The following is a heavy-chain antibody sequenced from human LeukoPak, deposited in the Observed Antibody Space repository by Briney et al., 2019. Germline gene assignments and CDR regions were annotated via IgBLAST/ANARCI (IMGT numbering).Heavy chain of an antibody. V-gene: IGHV4-34*01. CDR2: INHSGST. CDR3: ARRSYDFWRGYRSSYYNGMDV. J-gene: IGHJ6*02. CDR1: GGSFSDYY. D-gene: IGHD3-3*01. Sequence: SETLSLTCDVYGGSFSDYYWSWIRQPPGKGLEWIGEINHSGSTNYNPSLKSRVTISVDTSKNQFSLKLSSVTAADTAVYYCARRSYDFWRGYRSSYYNGMDVWGQGTTVTVSS.